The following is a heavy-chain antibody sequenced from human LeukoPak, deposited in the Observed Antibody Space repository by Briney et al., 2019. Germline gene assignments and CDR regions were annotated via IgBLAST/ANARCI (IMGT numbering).Heavy chain of an antibody. Sequence: PGGSLRLSCAASGFTFSSYAMHWVRQAPGKGLEWVAVTSYDGSNKYYADSVKGRFTISRDNSKNTLYLQMNSLRAEDTAVYYCAKPSLYYYDTSGYYRYWYFDLWGRGTLVTVSS. V-gene: IGHV3-30*04. CDR1: GFTFSSYA. J-gene: IGHJ2*01. CDR3: AKPSLYYYDTSGYYRYWYFDL. CDR2: TSYDGSNK. D-gene: IGHD3-22*01.